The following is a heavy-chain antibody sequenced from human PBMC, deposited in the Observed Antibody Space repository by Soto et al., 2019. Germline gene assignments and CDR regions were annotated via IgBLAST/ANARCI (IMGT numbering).Heavy chain of an antibody. CDR2: ISGSGGST. CDR3: AKGVTSAVSIPIDY. Sequence: QPGGSLRLSCAASGFTFSSYAMSWVRQAPGKGLEWVSAISGSGGSTYYADSVKGRFTISRDNSKNTLYLQMNSLRAEDTAVYYCAKGVTSAVSIPIDYWGQGTLVTVSS. J-gene: IGHJ4*02. V-gene: IGHV3-23*01. D-gene: IGHD6-19*01. CDR1: GFTFSSYA.